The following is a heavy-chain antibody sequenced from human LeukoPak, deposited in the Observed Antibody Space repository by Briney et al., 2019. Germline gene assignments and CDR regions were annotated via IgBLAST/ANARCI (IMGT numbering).Heavy chain of an antibody. CDR2: IESGGRT. Sequence: GGSLRLSCAASGFTFSSYWMSWVRQAPGKGLEWVSVIESGGRTYYADSVKGRFTISRDSSKNTLYLQMNSLRAEDTAFYFCASRMWSGPPHAFDIWSQGTMVTVSS. CDR1: GFTFSSYW. V-gene: IGHV3-53*01. D-gene: IGHD3-3*01. CDR3: ASRMWSGPPHAFDI. J-gene: IGHJ3*02.